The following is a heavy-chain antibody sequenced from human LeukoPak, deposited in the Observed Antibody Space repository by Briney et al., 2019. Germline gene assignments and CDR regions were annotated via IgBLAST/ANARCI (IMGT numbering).Heavy chain of an antibody. CDR1: GFTFSSYP. V-gene: IGHV3-23*01. CDR2: ISGNGGTA. J-gene: IGHJ4*02. CDR3: TTGGGSYYWFDY. Sequence: GGSLRLSCAASGFTFSSYPVSWVRQAPGRGLEWVSAISGNGGTANYADSAKGRFTISRDNSKNTLYLQMNSLKTEDTAVYYCTTGGGSYYWFDYWGQGTLVTVSS. D-gene: IGHD1-26*01.